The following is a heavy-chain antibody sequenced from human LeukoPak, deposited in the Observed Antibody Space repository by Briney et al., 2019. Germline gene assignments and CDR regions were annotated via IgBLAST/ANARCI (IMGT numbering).Heavy chain of an antibody. V-gene: IGHV1-46*01. J-gene: IGHJ6*03. CDR3: ARDGYDILTGYYSGRYRFYYYYMDV. CDR1: GYTFTSYY. Sequence: GASVKVSCTASGYTFTSYYMHWVRQAPGQGLEWMGIINPSGGSTTYAQKFQGRVTITRDTSASTAYMELSSLRSEDMAVYYCARDGYDILTGYYSGRYRFYYYYMDVWGKGTTVTVSS. CDR2: INPSGGST. D-gene: IGHD3-9*01.